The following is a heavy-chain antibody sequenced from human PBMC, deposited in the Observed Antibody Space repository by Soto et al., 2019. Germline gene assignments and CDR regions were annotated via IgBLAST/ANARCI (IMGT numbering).Heavy chain of an antibody. V-gene: IGHV1-46*01. CDR2: VNPSGGHT. CDR3: ARGGHVVVVTAALDY. CDR1: GDTFTDYY. J-gene: IGHJ4*02. Sequence: QVQLVQSGAEVKKPGASVKVSCKASGDTFTDYYIHWVPQAPGQGLEWMGTVNPSGGHTTYAQHFLGRMTMTRDTSTSTLYMELTSLTSEDTAVYYCARGGHVVVVTAALDYWGQGTLVTVSP. D-gene: IGHD2-21*02.